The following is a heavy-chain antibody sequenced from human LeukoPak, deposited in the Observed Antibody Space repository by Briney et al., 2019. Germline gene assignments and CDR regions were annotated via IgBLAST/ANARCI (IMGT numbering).Heavy chain of an antibody. Sequence: SETLSLTCTVSGGSISSSSYYWGWIRQPPGKGLEWIGSIYYSGSTYYNPSLKSRVTISVDTSKNRFSLKLSSVTAADTAVYYCTRGDILTGYYSFDYWGQGTLVTVSS. J-gene: IGHJ4*02. V-gene: IGHV4-39*01. CDR2: IYYSGST. CDR3: TRGDILTGYYSFDY. CDR1: GGSISSSSYY. D-gene: IGHD3-9*01.